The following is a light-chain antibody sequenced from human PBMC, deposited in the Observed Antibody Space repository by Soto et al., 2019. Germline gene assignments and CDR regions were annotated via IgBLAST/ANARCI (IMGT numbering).Light chain of an antibody. CDR1: QSISNY. CDR2: AAS. J-gene: IGKJ3*01. CDR3: QQSYSTPFT. V-gene: IGKV1-39*01. Sequence: DIQMTQSPSSLSASVGDRVTITCRASQSISNYLSWYQQKPGKPPKLLIYAASNLQSGVPSRFSGSGSGTDFTLTISSLQPEDFATYYCQQSYSTPFTFGPGTKVDI.